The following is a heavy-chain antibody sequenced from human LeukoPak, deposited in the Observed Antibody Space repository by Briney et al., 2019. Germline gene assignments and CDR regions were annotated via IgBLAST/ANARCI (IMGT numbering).Heavy chain of an antibody. Sequence: SETLSLTCTVSGGSISSGSYYWSWIRQPAGKGLEWIGRIYTSGSTNYNPSLKSRVTMSVDTSKNQFSLKLSSVTAVDTAVYYCARDAELGTDDRFFDYWGQGTLVTVSS. CDR3: ARDAELGTDDRFFDY. CDR2: IYTSGST. D-gene: IGHD7-27*01. J-gene: IGHJ4*02. CDR1: GGSISSGSYY. V-gene: IGHV4-61*02.